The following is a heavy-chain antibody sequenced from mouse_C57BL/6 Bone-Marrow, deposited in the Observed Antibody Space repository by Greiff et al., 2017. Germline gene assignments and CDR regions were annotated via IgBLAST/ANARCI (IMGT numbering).Heavy chain of an antibody. V-gene: IGHV1-39*01. J-gene: IGHJ1*03. Sequence: VQLKESGPELVKPGASVKISCKASGYSFTDYNMNWVKQSNGKSLEWIGVINPNYGTTSYNQKFKGKATLTVDQSSSTAYMQLNSLTSEDSAVYYCARFTTVVATNFDVWGTGTTVTVSS. CDR3: ARFTTVVATNFDV. CDR2: INPNYGTT. D-gene: IGHD1-1*01. CDR1: GYSFTDYN.